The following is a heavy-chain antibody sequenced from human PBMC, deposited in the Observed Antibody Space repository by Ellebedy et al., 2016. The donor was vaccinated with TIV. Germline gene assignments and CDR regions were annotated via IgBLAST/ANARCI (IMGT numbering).Heavy chain of an antibody. V-gene: IGHV3-23*01. J-gene: IGHJ4*02. CDR2: ISSSGVST. CDR3: AKLDSSGYYYGRFDY. CDR1: GFTFRNFA. D-gene: IGHD3-22*01. Sequence: GESLKISCAASGFTFRNFAMTWVRQAPGKGLEWVSSISSSGVSTDYADSVRGRVTISRDNSKNTLYLKMNSRGADDSAVYYCAKLDSSGYYYGRFDYWGQGTLVTVSS.